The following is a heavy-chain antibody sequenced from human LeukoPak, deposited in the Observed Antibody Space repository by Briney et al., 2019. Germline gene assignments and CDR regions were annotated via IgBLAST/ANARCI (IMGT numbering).Heavy chain of an antibody. V-gene: IGHV4-39*01. D-gene: IGHD6-13*01. CDR1: GGPIYHSRAQ. J-gene: IGHJ4*02. CDR3: ARCSSSWYFKGWDY. CDR2: IYYSEST. Sequence: WETLSLLCTVLGGPIYHSRAQWGWIRQPPGTGLEWIGSIYYSESTYYNPSLKSRVTMSVDTSNNQCSLKLSSVTAADTAVYFCARCSSSWYFKGWDYWGQGTLVTVSS.